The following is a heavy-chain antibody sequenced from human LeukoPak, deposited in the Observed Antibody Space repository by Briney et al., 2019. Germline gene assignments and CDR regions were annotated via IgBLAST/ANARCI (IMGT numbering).Heavy chain of an antibody. Sequence: SGGSLRLSCAASGFTFSNYAMHWVRQAPGKGLEWVAVISYGGSNKYYADSLKGRFTISRDNSKNTVYLQINSLRAEDTAVYYCARDSGSHLPRPIDYWGQGTLVTVSS. V-gene: IGHV3-30*04. D-gene: IGHD1-26*01. CDR2: ISYGGSNK. CDR1: GFTFSNYA. CDR3: ARDSGSHLPRPIDY. J-gene: IGHJ4*02.